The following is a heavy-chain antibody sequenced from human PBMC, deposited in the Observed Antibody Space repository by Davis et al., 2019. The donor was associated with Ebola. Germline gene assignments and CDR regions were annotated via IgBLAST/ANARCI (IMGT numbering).Heavy chain of an antibody. J-gene: IGHJ3*02. Sequence: GGSLRLSCPASGFTSSSYSMNWVRQAPGKGLEWVLFISSSSNYIYYADSVKGRFTVSRDNAKNSLYLQMNSLRAEDTAVYYCARVMAGKIRGDAFDIWGQGTMATVSS. CDR1: GFTSSSYS. D-gene: IGHD6-19*01. CDR2: ISSSSNYI. CDR3: ARVMAGKIRGDAFDI. V-gene: IGHV3-21*01.